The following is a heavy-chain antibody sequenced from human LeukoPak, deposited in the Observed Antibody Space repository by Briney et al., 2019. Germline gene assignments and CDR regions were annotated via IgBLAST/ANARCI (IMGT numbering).Heavy chain of an antibody. CDR3: AKPYNPGSGSYDY. CDR2: ISSSGGII. D-gene: IGHD3-10*01. V-gene: IGHV3-23*01. Sequence: GGSLRLSCAASGFTFSSYDMSWVGQAPGKGLEWGAVISSSGGIIYYADSVRGRFTISRDNSKNTLYLQMNSLRAEDTAVYCCAKPYNPGSGSYDYWGQGTLVTVSS. J-gene: IGHJ4*02. CDR1: GFTFSSYD.